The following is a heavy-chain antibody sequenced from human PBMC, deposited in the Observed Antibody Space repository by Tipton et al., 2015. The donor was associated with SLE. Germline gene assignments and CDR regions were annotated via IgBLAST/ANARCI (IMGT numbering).Heavy chain of an antibody. CDR3: ARDRGWDAFDI. CDR2: IYYTGST. Sequence: VSGGSISSYYWSWIRQPPGKGLEWIAYIYYTGSTNYNPSLNSRVTISVDTSKNQFSLKLSSVTAADTAVYYCARDRGWDAFDIWGQGTMVTVSS. CDR1: GGSISSYY. V-gene: IGHV4-59*12. D-gene: IGHD6-19*01. J-gene: IGHJ3*02.